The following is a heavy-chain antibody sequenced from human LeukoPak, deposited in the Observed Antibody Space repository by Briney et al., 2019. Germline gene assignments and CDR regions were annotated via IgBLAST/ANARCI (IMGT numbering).Heavy chain of an antibody. CDR1: GGSFSGYY. Sequence: PSETLSLTCAVYGGSFSGYYWSWIRQPPGKGLEWIGEINHSGSTNYNPSLKSRVTISVDTSKNQFSLKLASVTAADTAVYYCARGGGFGSPPGFWGQGTLVTVSS. CDR2: INHSGST. CDR3: ARGGGFGSPPGF. D-gene: IGHD1-26*01. V-gene: IGHV4-34*01. J-gene: IGHJ4*02.